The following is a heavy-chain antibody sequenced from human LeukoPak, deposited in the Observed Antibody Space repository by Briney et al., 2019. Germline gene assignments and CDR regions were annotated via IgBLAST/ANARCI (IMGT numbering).Heavy chain of an antibody. CDR3: AREWGGTMIVVVINTYNWFDP. J-gene: IGHJ5*02. D-gene: IGHD3-22*01. CDR2: IIPIFGIA. Sequence: ASVKVSCKASGGTFSSYAISWVRQAPGQGLEWMGRIIPIFGIANYAQKFQGRVTITADKSMSTAYMELSSLRSEDTAVYYCAREWGGTMIVVVINTYNWFDPWGQGTLVTVSS. CDR1: GGTFSSYA. V-gene: IGHV1-69*04.